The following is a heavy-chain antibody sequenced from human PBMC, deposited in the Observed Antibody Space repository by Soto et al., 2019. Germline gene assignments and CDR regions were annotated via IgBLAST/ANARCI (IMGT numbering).Heavy chain of an antibody. CDR1: GGSISSYY. D-gene: IGHD6-13*01. V-gene: IGHV4-59*01. J-gene: IGHJ4*02. CDR2: IYYSGST. Sequence: PSETLSLTCTASGGSISSYYWSWIRQPPGKGLEWIGYIYYSGSTNYNPSLKSRVTISVDTSKNQFSLKLSSVTAADTAVYYCARDRSSSWRQSPRGEFDYWGQGTLATVSS. CDR3: ARDRSSSWRQSPRGEFDY.